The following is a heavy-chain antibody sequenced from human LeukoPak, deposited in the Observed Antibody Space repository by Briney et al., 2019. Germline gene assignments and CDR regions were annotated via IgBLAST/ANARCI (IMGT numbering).Heavy chain of an antibody. D-gene: IGHD5-18*01. J-gene: IGHJ4*02. CDR1: GYTFTDYY. CDR2: INPSGGSP. V-gene: IGHV1-46*01. CDR3: ARAPPGAAMVRCDY. Sequence: ASVKVSCKASGYTFTDYYIHWVRQAPGQGLEWMGIINPSGGSPSYTQKFQGRVTMTRDTSANTVYMELSSLTSDDTAVYYCARAPPGAAMVRCDYWGQGTLVTVSS.